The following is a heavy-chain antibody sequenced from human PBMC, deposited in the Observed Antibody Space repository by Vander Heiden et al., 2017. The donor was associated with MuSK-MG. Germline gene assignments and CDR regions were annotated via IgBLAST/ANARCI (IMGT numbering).Heavy chain of an antibody. Sequence: QLLESGVGLVQPGGSLGLSCAASGFTFSSYALNWVRQAPGKGLEWVSGIGGSGDHTFYADSVKGRFTISRDNSKTTLYLQMNSLRADDTAVYYCAKDRIAVVGFDAFDLWGQGTMLTVSS. J-gene: IGHJ3*01. D-gene: IGHD6-19*01. V-gene: IGHV3-23*01. CDR1: GFTFSSYA. CDR2: IGGSGDHT. CDR3: AKDRIAVVGFDAFDL.